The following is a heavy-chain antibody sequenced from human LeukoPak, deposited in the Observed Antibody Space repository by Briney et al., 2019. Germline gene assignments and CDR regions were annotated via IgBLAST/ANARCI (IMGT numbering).Heavy chain of an antibody. J-gene: IGHJ6*04. Sequence: ASVKVSCKASGGTFSSYAISWVRQAPGQGLEWMGGIIPIFGTANYAQKFQGRVTITADESTSTAYMELSSLRSEDTAAYYCARGSSAGYYYGMDVWGKGTTVTVSS. CDR1: GGTFSSYA. CDR3: ARGSSAGYYYGMDV. CDR2: IIPIFGTA. D-gene: IGHD2-15*01. V-gene: IGHV1-69*13.